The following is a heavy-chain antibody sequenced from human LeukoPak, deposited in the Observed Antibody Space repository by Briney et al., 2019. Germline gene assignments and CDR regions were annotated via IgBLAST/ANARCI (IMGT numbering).Heavy chain of an antibody. V-gene: IGHV4-59*11. J-gene: IGHJ3*02. CDR3: ARSEDYGSGSQTYDAFDI. CDR1: GGSISSHY. CDR2: IYYSGST. D-gene: IGHD3-10*01. Sequence: SETLSLTCTVSGGSISSHYWSWIRQPPGKGLEWIGYIYYSGSTNYNPSLKSRVTISVDTSKNQFFLKLSSVTAADTAVYYCARSEDYGSGSQTYDAFDIWGQGTMVTVSS.